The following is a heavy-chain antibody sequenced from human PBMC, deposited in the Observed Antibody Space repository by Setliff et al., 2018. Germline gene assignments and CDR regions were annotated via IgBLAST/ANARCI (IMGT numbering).Heavy chain of an antibody. D-gene: IGHD4-17*01. J-gene: IGHJ3*02. V-gene: IGHV4-61*02. CDR1: GGSISSGSYY. CDR3: ARDFPTPRIRTDYLGAFDI. CDR2: IYTSGST. Sequence: SETLSLTCGVSGGSISSGSYYWSWIRQPAGKGLEWIGRIYTSGSTNYNPSLKSRVTMSVDTSKNQFSLKLSSVTAADTAVYYCARDFPTPRIRTDYLGAFDIWGQGTMVTVSS.